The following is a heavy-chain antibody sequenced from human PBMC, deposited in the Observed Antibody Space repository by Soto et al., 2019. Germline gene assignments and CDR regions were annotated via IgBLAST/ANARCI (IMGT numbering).Heavy chain of an antibody. CDR1: GYTFTGYG. J-gene: IGHJ6*02. CDR3: AVENYDFWSGYPKYGMDV. D-gene: IGHD3-3*01. V-gene: IGHV1-18*01. CDR2: ISAYNGNT. Sequence: ASVKVSCKASGYTFTGYGISWVRQAPGQGLEWMGWISAYNGNTNYAQKLQGRVTMTTDTSTSTAYMELRSLRSDDTAVYYCAVENYDFWSGYPKYGMDVWGQGTTVTVSS.